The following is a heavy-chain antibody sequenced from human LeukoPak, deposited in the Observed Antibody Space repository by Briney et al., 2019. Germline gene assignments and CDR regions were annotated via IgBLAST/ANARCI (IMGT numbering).Heavy chain of an antibody. CDR2: IYYDGSNI. J-gene: IGHJ4*02. V-gene: IGHV3-33*01. D-gene: IGHD1-1*01. CDR1: EFTFTTYG. CDR3: ARDWKTNSFDY. Sequence: GGSLRLSCAASEFTFTTYGMHWVRQAPGKGLEWVAFIYYDGSNIYYADYVKGRFTISKDISKNTLYLQMDSLRAEDTAVYYCARDWKTNSFDYWGQGTLVTVSS.